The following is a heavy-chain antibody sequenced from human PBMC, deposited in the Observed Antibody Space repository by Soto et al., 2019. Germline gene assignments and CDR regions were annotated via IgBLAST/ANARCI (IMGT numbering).Heavy chain of an antibody. V-gene: IGHV4-34*01. CDR3: AREDWNYSHRRYGMDV. D-gene: IGHD1-7*01. Sequence: QVQLQQWGAGLLKPSETLSLTCAVYGGSFSGYYWSWIRQPPGKGLEWIGEINHSGSTNYNPSLKSRVTITVHTSKNQFSLKLSSVTAADTAVYYCAREDWNYSHRRYGMDVWGQGTTVTVSS. CDR2: INHSGST. J-gene: IGHJ6*02. CDR1: GGSFSGYY.